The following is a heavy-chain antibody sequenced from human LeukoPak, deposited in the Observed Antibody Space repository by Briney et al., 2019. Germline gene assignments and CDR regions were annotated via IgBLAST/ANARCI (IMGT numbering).Heavy chain of an antibody. CDR2: IKQEGIER. CDR3: AKFPRGKWHIDY. CDR1: GFIFSNYW. D-gene: IGHD2-21*01. V-gene: IGHV3-7*03. Sequence: PGGSLRLSCAASGFIFSNYWVGWVRQAPGKGLEWVANIKQEGIERYYADSVRGRFTISRDNAKNSLYLQLNSLRVEDTAVYYCAKFPRGKWHIDYWGRGTLVTVSS. J-gene: IGHJ4*02.